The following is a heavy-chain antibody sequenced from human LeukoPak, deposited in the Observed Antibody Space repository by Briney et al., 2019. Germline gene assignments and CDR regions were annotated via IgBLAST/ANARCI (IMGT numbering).Heavy chain of an antibody. CDR3: ASIDYGFLYYFDY. V-gene: IGHV4-39*01. CDR1: GGSISSSSYY. J-gene: IGHJ4*02. D-gene: IGHD4-17*01. Sequence: SETLSLTCTVSGGSISSSSYYWGWIRQPPGKGLEWIGSIYYSGSTYYDPSLKSRVTISVDTSKNQFSLELSSVTAADTAVYYCASIDYGFLYYFDYWGQGTLVTVSS. CDR2: IYYSGST.